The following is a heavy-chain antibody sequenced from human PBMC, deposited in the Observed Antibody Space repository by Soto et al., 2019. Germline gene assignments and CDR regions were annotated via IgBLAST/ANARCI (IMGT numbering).Heavy chain of an antibody. CDR3: ARDQTSSGLAYSFDY. D-gene: IGHD3-22*01. CDR2: INPNSGGT. V-gene: IGHV1-2*04. CDR1: GYTFTGYY. J-gene: IGHJ4*02. Sequence: ASVKVSCKASGYTFTGYYMHWVRQAPGQGLEWMGWINPNSGGTNYAQKSQGWVTMTRDTSISTAYMELSRLRSDDTAVYYCARDQTSSGLAYSFDYWGQGTLVTVSS.